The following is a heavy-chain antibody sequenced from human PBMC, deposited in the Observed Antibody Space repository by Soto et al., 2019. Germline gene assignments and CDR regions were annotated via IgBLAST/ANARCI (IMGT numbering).Heavy chain of an antibody. Sequence: EVLLLESGGGLVQPGGSLRLSCSTSGFTFSTYAMNWVRQAPGKGLEWVSALSGSGGTAYYADSVRGRFTISRDNSKNTLFLQMNSLRAEDTALYYCAKQRAGYGSGSDTYYFDFWGQGTLVTVSS. J-gene: IGHJ4*02. V-gene: IGHV3-23*01. CDR1: GFTFSTYA. CDR2: LSGSGGTA. CDR3: AKQRAGYGSGSDTYYFDF. D-gene: IGHD3-10*01.